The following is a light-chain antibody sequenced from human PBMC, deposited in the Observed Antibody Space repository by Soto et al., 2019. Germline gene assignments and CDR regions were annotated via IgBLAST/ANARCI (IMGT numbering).Light chain of an antibody. V-gene: IGKV1-5*03. Sequence: DIQMTQSPSTLPASVGDRVTITCRASQSINTWLAWSPQNPWKAPKLLIYKASSLQSGVPSTFSGSGSGTEFTLTISSLQADEFPTYYCRQYDSYWTFGQGNKVEIK. J-gene: IGKJ1*01. CDR2: KAS. CDR1: QSINTW. CDR3: RQYDSYWT.